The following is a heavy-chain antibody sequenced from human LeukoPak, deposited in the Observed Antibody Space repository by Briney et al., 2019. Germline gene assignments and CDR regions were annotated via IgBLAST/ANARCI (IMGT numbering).Heavy chain of an antibody. J-gene: IGHJ4*02. CDR1: GYTFTGYY. CDR3: ARGVYSSSWTGYDY. D-gene: IGHD6-13*01. V-gene: IGHV1-2*02. Sequence: ASVKVSCKASGYTFTGYYMHWVRQAPGQGLEWMGWINPNSGGTNYAQKFQGRVTMTRDTSISTAYMELSRLRSDDTAVYYYARGVYSSSWTGYDYWGQGTLVTVSS. CDR2: INPNSGGT.